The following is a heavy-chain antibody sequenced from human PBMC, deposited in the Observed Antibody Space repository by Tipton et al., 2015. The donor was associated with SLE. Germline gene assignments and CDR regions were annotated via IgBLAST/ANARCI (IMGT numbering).Heavy chain of an antibody. CDR1: GGSISGYY. CDR3: ARGGILRD. J-gene: IGHJ4*02. V-gene: IGHV4-38-2*02. D-gene: IGHD3-3*02. Sequence: GLVKPSETLSLTCTVSGGSISGYYWSWIRQPPGKGLEWIGSVYQTTSIYYTSSLKSRVTISMDASKNQFSLKMTSVTAADTAVYYCARGGILRDWGQGLLVTVSS. CDR2: VYQTTSI.